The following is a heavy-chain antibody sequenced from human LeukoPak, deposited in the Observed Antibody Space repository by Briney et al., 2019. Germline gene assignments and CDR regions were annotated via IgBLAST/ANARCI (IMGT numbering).Heavy chain of an antibody. CDR3: ARRYKLVVAISGGGTDAFDI. CDR2: THTDGSK. Sequence: GGSLRLSCAVSGFTVTTNYMSWVRPAAGKGLEGVAITHTDGSKYYAASMKGRFTTSRDNSKNTLYLQMSSLRAEDTAVYYCARRYKLVVAISGGGTDAFDIWGQGTMVTVSS. J-gene: IGHJ3*02. D-gene: IGHD1-26*01. CDR1: GFTVTTNY. V-gene: IGHV3-66*04.